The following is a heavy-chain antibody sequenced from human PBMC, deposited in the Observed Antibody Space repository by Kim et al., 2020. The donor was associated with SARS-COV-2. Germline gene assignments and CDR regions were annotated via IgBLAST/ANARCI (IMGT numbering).Heavy chain of an antibody. CDR2: INPNSGGT. CDR1: GYTFTGYY. Sequence: ASVKVSCKASGYTFTGYYMHWVRQAPGQGLEWMGWINPNSGGTNYAQKFQGRVTMTRDTSISTAYMELSRLRSDDTAVYYCARGPLGYCSGGSCYEVDYWGQGTLVTVSS. D-gene: IGHD2-15*01. V-gene: IGHV1-2*02. CDR3: ARGPLGYCSGGSCYEVDY. J-gene: IGHJ4*02.